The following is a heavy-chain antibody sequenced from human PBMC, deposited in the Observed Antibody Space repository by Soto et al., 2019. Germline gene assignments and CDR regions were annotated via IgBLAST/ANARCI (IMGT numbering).Heavy chain of an antibody. V-gene: IGHV4-61*01. CDR3: ASGGTIFALDY. D-gene: IGHD3-3*01. J-gene: IGHJ4*02. CDR2: IYYSGST. Sequence: SETLSLTCTVSGGSVSSGSYYLSWIRQPPGKGLEWIGYIYYSGSTNYNPSLKSRVTISVDTSKNQFSLKLSSVTAADTAVYYCASGGTIFALDYWGQGTLVTVSS. CDR1: GGSVSSGSYY.